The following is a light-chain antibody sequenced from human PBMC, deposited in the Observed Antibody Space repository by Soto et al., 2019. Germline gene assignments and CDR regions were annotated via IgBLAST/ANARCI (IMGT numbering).Light chain of an antibody. J-gene: IGKJ2*01. CDR1: QSVSSSY. Sequence: IVLTQSPGTLSLSPGERATLSCRASQSVSSSYLAWYQQKPGQAPRLLIYGASSRATGIPDRFSGSGSGTDFTLTISRLEPEDFAVYYCQQYGSSPPYTFGQGIKLEIK. V-gene: IGKV3-20*01. CDR2: GAS. CDR3: QQYGSSPPYT.